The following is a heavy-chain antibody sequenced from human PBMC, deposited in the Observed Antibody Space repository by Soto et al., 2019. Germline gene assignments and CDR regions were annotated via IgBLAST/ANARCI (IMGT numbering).Heavy chain of an antibody. J-gene: IGHJ5*02. D-gene: IGHD3-10*01. V-gene: IGHV4-39*01. CDR3: ARHGSGSYYNNWFDP. CDR1: GGSISSSSYY. CDR2: IYYSGST. Sequence: QLQLQESGPGLVKPSETLSLTCTVSGGSISSSSYYWGWIRQPPGKGLEWIGSIYYSGSTYYNPSLKSRVTISVDTSKNQFSLKLSSVTAADTAVYYCARHGSGSYYNNWFDPWGQGTLVTDSS.